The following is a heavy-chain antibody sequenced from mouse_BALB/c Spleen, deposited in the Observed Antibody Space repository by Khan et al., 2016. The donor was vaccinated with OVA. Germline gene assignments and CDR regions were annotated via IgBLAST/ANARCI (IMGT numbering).Heavy chain of an antibody. D-gene: IGHD1-1*01. J-gene: IGHJ2*01. Sequence: EVQLQESGPGLVKPSQSLSLTCTVTGYSITSDYAWNWIRQFPGNKLEWMGFLSYSGNTNYNPSLKSRISINRDTSKNQFFLQLNSVTTEDTASDYCARVYGGDFDYWGQGTTLTVSS. V-gene: IGHV3-2*02. CDR2: LSYSGNT. CDR1: GYSITSDYA. CDR3: ARVYGGDFDY.